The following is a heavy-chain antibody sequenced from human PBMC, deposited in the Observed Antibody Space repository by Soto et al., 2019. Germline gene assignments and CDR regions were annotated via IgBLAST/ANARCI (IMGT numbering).Heavy chain of an antibody. Sequence: LSLTCTVSGGSISSYYWSCIRQPPGKGLEWIGYIYYSGSTNYNPSLKSRVTISVDTSKNQSSLKLSSVTAADTAVYYCARGSLNYYGSGSKCYNWCDPWGQGTLVPVSS. CDR2: IYYSGST. CDR1: GGSISSYY. D-gene: IGHD3-10*01. V-gene: IGHV4-59*01. J-gene: IGHJ5*02. CDR3: ARGSLNYYGSGSKCYNWCDP.